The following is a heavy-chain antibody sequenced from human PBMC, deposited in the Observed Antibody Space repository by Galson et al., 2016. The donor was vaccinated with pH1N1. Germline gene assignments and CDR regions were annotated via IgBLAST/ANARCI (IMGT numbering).Heavy chain of an antibody. D-gene: IGHD4-17*01. CDR2: IDWDDDK. Sequence: PALVKPTQTLTLTCTFSGFSLSTSGMCVSWIRQPPGKALEWLALIDWDDDKYYTTSLKTRLTISKDTSKNQVVLTMTNMDPVDTATYYCARMQYGDSVGYFDYWGQGTLVTVSS. V-gene: IGHV2-70*01. CDR3: ARMQYGDSVGYFDY. CDR1: GFSLSTSGMC. J-gene: IGHJ4*02.